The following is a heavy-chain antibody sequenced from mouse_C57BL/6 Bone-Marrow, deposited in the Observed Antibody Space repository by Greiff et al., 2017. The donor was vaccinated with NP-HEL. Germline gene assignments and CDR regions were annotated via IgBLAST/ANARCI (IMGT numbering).Heavy chain of an antibody. CDR1: GYSITSGYY. CDR3: ARGGYPWFAY. Sequence: EVQLQESGPGLVKPSQSLSLTCSVTGYSITSGYYWNWIRQFPGNKLEWMGYISYDGSNNYNPSLKNRISITRDTSKNQFFLKLDSVTTEDTATYYCARGGYPWFAYWGQGTLVTVSA. D-gene: IGHD2-2*01. J-gene: IGHJ3*01. CDR2: ISYDGSN. V-gene: IGHV3-6*01.